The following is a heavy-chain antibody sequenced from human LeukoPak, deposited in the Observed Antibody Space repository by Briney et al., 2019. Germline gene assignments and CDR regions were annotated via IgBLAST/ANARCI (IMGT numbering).Heavy chain of an antibody. CDR2: IYSGGST. CDR1: GFTVSSNY. V-gene: IGHV3-53*01. Sequence: GGSLRLSCAASGFTVSSNYMSWVRQAPGKGLEWVSVIYSGGSTYYADSVKGRFTISRDNSKNTLYLQMNSLRAEDTAVYYCARDLPYSGYANFSGDAFDIWGQGTMVTVSS. J-gene: IGHJ3*02. D-gene: IGHD5-12*01. CDR3: ARDLPYSGYANFSGDAFDI.